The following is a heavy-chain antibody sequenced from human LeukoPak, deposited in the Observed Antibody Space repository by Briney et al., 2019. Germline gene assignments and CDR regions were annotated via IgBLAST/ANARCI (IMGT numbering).Heavy chain of an antibody. Sequence: SGPTLVNPTQTLTLTCTSSGFSLSTSLVGVGWIRQPPGKALDWLALIYWNDEKHYSPSLKSRLTITKDTSKNQVVLTMTNMDPVDTATYSCAHRRDGYFDYWGQGTLVTVSS. D-gene: IGHD5-24*01. J-gene: IGHJ4*02. CDR1: GFSLSTSLVG. CDR2: IYWNDEK. V-gene: IGHV2-5*01. CDR3: AHRRDGYFDY.